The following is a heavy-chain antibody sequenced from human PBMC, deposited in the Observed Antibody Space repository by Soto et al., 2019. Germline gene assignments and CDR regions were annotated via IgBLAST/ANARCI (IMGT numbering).Heavy chain of an antibody. V-gene: IGHV5-51*01. CDR1: GYSFTSYW. CDR2: IYPGDSDT. Sequence: PWESLKISCKGSGYSFTSYWIGWVRQMPGKGREWMGIIYPGDSDTRYSPSFQGQVTISADKSISTAYLQWSSLKASDTAIYYCVRHEASIYNYYGMDVWGQGATVNVSS. D-gene: IGHD6-6*01. J-gene: IGHJ6*02. CDR3: VRHEASIYNYYGMDV.